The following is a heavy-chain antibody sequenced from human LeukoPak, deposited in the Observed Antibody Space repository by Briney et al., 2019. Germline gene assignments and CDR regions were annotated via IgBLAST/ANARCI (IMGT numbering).Heavy chain of an antibody. V-gene: IGHV1-2*02. CDR3: ARSRELEYYNWFDP. CDR1: GYTFTGYY. CDR2: INPNSGGT. D-gene: IGHD1-26*01. J-gene: IGHJ5*02. Sequence: ASVKVSCKASGYTFTGYYMHWVRQAPGQGLEWMGWINPNSGGTNYAQKFQGRVTMTRDTSISTAYMELSRLRSDDTAVYYCARSRELEYYNWFDPWGQGTLATVSS.